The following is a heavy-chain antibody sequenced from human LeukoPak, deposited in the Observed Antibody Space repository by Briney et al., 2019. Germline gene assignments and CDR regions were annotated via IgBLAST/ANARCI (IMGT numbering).Heavy chain of an antibody. CDR1: GYTFTSHA. V-gene: IGHV1-8*03. Sequence: ASVRVSCKASGYTFTSHAFCWVRQAPGQGLEWMGWMNPNSGNTGYAQKFQGRVTITRNTSISTAYMELSSLRSEDTAVYYCARAGHGYSGFDYWGQGTLVTVSS. J-gene: IGHJ4*02. CDR2: MNPNSGNT. D-gene: IGHD5-24*01. CDR3: ARAGHGYSGFDY.